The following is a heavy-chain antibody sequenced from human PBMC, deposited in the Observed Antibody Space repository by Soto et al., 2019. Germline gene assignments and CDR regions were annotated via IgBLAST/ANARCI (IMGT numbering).Heavy chain of an antibody. CDR1: GFIFSMYS. Sequence: PGGSLRLSCEVSGFIFSMYSMSWVRQTPGKGLEWVAKIPQDGVDGHYADAVKGRFTISRDNGKNSLYLQMNSLRAEDTAVYYCAKDGAGDCSGGSCYWKYYFDYWGQGTLVTVSS. CDR2: IPQDGVDG. V-gene: IGHV3-7*01. CDR3: AKDGAGDCSGGSCYWKYYFDY. D-gene: IGHD2-15*01. J-gene: IGHJ4*02.